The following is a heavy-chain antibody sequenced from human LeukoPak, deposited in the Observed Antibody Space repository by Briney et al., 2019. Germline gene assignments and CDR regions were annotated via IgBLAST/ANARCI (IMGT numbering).Heavy chain of an antibody. V-gene: IGHV3-33*01. CDR3: ARDDNVEWEPCDY. J-gene: IGHJ4*02. CDR1: GFTFSSYG. CDR2: IWYDGSNK. D-gene: IGHD1-26*01. Sequence: PGRSLRLSCAASGFTFSSYGMHWVRQAPGKGLEWVAVIWYDGSNKYYADSVKGRFTISRDNSKNTLYLQMNSLSAEDTAVYYCARDDNVEWEPCDYWGQGTLVTVSS.